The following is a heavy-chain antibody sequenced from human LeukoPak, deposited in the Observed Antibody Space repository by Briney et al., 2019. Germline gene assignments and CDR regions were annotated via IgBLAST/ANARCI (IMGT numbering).Heavy chain of an antibody. Sequence: GGSLRLSCAASGFTFSNAWMSWVRQAPGKGLEWVGRIKSKTDGGTTDYAAPVKCRFTISRDDSKNTLYLQMNSLKTEDTAVYYCTTAGIAAAAFDYWGQGTLVTVSS. J-gene: IGHJ4*02. V-gene: IGHV3-15*01. CDR2: IKSKTDGGTT. CDR3: TTAGIAAAAFDY. D-gene: IGHD6-13*01. CDR1: GFTFSNAW.